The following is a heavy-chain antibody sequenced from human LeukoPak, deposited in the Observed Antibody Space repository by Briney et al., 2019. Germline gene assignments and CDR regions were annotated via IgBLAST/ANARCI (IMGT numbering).Heavy chain of an antibody. CDR1: GYTLTELS. Sequence: ASVKVSCKVSGYTLTELSMHWVRQAPGKGLEWMGGFDPEDGETIYAQKFQGRVTMTEDTSTDTAYMELSSLRSEDTAVYYCARDHSNYDSSGYYYYYYGMDVWGQGTTVTVSS. V-gene: IGHV1-24*01. CDR3: ARDHSNYDSSGYYYYYYGMDV. J-gene: IGHJ6*02. D-gene: IGHD3-22*01. CDR2: FDPEDGET.